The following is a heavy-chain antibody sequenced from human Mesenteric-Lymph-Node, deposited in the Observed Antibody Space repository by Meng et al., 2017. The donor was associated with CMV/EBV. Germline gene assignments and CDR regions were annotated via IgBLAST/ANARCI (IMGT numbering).Heavy chain of an antibody. CDR2: INPNSGGT. V-gene: IGHV1-2*02. D-gene: IGHD3-10*01. CDR3: AKVGAYGSGSYLTN. J-gene: IGHJ4*02. CDR1: GYTFTDYF. Sequence: ASVKVSCKASGYTFTDYFYHWVRQAPGHGLEWMGWINPNSGGTNYAQKFQGRVTMTRDTSITTVYMELSSLRSDDTAVYYCAKVGAYGSGSYLTNWGQGTLVTVSS.